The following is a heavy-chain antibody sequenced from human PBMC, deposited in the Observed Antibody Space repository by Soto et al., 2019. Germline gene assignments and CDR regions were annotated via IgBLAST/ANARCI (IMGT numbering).Heavy chain of an antibody. V-gene: IGHV4-31*03. J-gene: IGHJ4*02. D-gene: IGHD2-15*01. CDR1: GGSISSGGYY. CDR2: IYYSGST. CDR3: ASSPNADCSGGSCYPNWFDY. Sequence: TLSLTCTVSGGSISSGGYYWSWIRQHPGKGLEWIGYIYYSGSTYYNPSLKSRVTISVDTSKNQFSLKLSSVTAADTAVYYCASSPNADCSGGSCYPNWFDYWGQGTLVTFS.